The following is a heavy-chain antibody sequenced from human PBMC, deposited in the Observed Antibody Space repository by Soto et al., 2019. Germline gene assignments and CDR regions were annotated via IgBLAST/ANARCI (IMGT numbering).Heavy chain of an antibody. CDR3: ARDGYYDSSGYYLFDY. Sequence: SETLSLTCTVSGGSVSSGSYYWSWIRQPPGKGLEWIGYIYYSGSTNYNPSLKSRVTISVDTSKNQFSLKLSSVTAADTAVYYCARDGYYDSSGYYLFDYWGQGTLVTVSS. CDR2: IYYSGST. D-gene: IGHD3-22*01. J-gene: IGHJ4*02. CDR1: GGSVSSGSYY. V-gene: IGHV4-61*01.